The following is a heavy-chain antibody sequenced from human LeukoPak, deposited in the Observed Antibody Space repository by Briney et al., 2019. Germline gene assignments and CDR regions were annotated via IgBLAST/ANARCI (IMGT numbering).Heavy chain of an antibody. CDR2: INPSGTTT. J-gene: IGHJ4*02. V-gene: IGHV1-46*01. CDR1: GYTFTTHY. D-gene: IGHD3-10*01. CDR3: ARELVLWFGESRQNIDY. Sequence: ASVKVSCKASGYTFTTHYMHWVRQAPGQGLEWMGLINPSGTTTNYAQKFRGRVTMTRDLSTSTDYMELSSLRSDDTAVYFCARELVLWFGESRQNIDYWGQGTLVTVSS.